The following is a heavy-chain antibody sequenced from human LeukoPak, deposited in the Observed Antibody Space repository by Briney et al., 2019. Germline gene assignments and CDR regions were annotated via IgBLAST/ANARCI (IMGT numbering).Heavy chain of an antibody. CDR3: ARGPASGSNFAWFDP. Sequence: NPSETLSLTCAVYGGSLSNYYWSWIRQPPGKGLEWIGEINHGGSTKYNPSHKSRVTISVDMSKNQFSLELSSATAADTAVYYCARGPASGSNFAWFDPWGQGTLVTVSS. V-gene: IGHV4-34*01. J-gene: IGHJ5*02. CDR1: GGSLSNYY. D-gene: IGHD3-10*01. CDR2: INHGGST.